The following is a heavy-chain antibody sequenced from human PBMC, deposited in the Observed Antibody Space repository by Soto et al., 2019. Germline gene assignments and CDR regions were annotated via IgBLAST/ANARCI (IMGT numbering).Heavy chain of an antibody. CDR3: AGDLVPAAINNWFDL. Sequence: ASVKVSCKASGYTFTSYDINWVRQATGQGLEWMGWMNPNSGNTGYAQKFQGRVTMTRNTSISTAYMELSSLRSEDTAVYYCAGDLVPAAINNWFDLWGQGTLVTVSS. D-gene: IGHD2-2*02. J-gene: IGHJ5*02. CDR1: GYTFTSYD. V-gene: IGHV1-8*01. CDR2: MNPNSGNT.